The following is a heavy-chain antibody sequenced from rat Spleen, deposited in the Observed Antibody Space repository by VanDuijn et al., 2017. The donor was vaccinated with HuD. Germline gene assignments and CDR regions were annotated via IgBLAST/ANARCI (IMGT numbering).Heavy chain of an antibody. CDR2: MWYDGDT. Sequence: QVQLKESGPGLVQPSETLSLTCTVSGFSLTSYSVSWVRQPSGKGPEWMGRMWYDGDTAYNSALKSRLSISRDTSKSQVFLKMNNLQTEDTAMYFCAGTGNWFAYWGQGTLVTVSS. CDR1: GFSLTSYS. J-gene: IGHJ3*01. V-gene: IGHV2-16*01. D-gene: IGHD5-1*01. CDR3: AGTGNWFAY.